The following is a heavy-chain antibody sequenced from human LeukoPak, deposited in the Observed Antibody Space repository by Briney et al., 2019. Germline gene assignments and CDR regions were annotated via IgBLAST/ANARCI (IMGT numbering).Heavy chain of an antibody. V-gene: IGHV3-66*01. Sequence: GGSLRLSCAASGFTFSSYAMSWVRQAPGKGLEWVSVIYSGGSTYYADSVKGRFTISRDNSKNTLYLQMNSLRAEDTAVYYCAREDDLRITMVRGTIPGAFDIWGQGTMVTVSS. CDR1: GFTFSSYA. CDR2: IYSGGST. CDR3: AREDDLRITMVRGTIPGAFDI. J-gene: IGHJ3*02. D-gene: IGHD3-10*01.